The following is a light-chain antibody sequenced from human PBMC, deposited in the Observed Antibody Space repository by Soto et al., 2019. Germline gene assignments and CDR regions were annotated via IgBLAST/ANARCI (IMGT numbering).Light chain of an antibody. V-gene: IGKV3-20*01. CDR3: QQYGSSPLT. CDR2: GAS. J-gene: IGKJ4*01. Sequence: PGEGATLSCRASQSVSSNFLAWYQRKPGQAPRLLMYGASSRATGIPDRFSGSGSGTDFTLTISRLEPEDFAVYYCQQYGSSPLTFGGGTKVEIK. CDR1: QSVSSNF.